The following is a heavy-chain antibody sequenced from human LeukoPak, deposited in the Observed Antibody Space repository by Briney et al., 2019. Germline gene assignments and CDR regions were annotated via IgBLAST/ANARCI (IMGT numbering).Heavy chain of an antibody. Sequence: GASVKVCCKASGYTFTSYDINWVRQATGQGLEWMGWMSPNSDNRGYEQNFQGRVTMTMDTSISTAYMELSSLRSEDTAVYYCAAIMVVTAGVAFNIWGQGTMVTVSS. J-gene: IGHJ3*02. CDR2: MSPNSDNR. D-gene: IGHD2-21*02. CDR1: GYTFTSYD. V-gene: IGHV1-8*01. CDR3: AAIMVVTAGVAFNI.